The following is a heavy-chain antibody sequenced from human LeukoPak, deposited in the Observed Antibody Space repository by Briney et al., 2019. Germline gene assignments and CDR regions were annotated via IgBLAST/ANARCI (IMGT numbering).Heavy chain of an antibody. CDR2: IYHTGST. V-gene: IGHV4-30-2*01. D-gene: IGHD1-26*01. J-gene: IGHJ4*02. CDR3: ARGPGSYHGDWAYYFDY. Sequence: SQTLSLTCAISGGSISSGDYSWSWIRQPPGKGLEWIGYIYHTGSTYYNPSLRSRVTISVDRSKNQFSLKLSSVTAADTAVYYCARGPGSYHGDWAYYFDYWGQGTLVTVSS. CDR1: GGSISSGDYS.